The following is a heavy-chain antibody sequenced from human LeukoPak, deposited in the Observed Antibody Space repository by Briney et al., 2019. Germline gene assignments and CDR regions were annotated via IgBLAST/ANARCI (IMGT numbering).Heavy chain of an antibody. CDR1: GYTFTGYY. J-gene: IGHJ4*02. CDR3: AAVPLRFLEWLAFDY. Sequence: ASVKVSCKASGYTFTGYYMHWVRQAPGQGLEWMGWINPNSGGTNCAQKFQGRVTMTRDTSISTAYMELSRLRSDDTAVYYCAAVPLRFLEWLAFDYWGQGTLVTVSS. V-gene: IGHV1-2*02. CDR2: INPNSGGT. D-gene: IGHD3-3*01.